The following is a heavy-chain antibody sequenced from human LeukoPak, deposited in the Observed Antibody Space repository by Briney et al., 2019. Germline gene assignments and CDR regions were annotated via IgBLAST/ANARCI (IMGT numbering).Heavy chain of an antibody. CDR1: GFTFSSYA. CDR3: AKDTSARRGSLNG. D-gene: IGHD3-16*02. J-gene: IGHJ4*02. V-gene: IGHV3-23*01. Sequence: GGSLRLSCTASGFTFSSYAMSWVRQAPGKGLEWVSAITDSGGSTSYADSVRGRFTISRGNSKNTLYLQMNSLRAEDTAVYYCAKDTSARRGSLNGWGQGTLVTVSS. CDR2: ITDSGGST.